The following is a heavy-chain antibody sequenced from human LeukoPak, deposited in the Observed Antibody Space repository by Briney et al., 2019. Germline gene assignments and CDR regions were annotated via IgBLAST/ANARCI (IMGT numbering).Heavy chain of an antibody. D-gene: IGHD3-22*01. CDR1: GGSIIIDNYY. V-gene: IGHV4-39*07. CDR2: IHYSGDA. Sequence: SETLSLTCTVSGGSIIIDNYYWAWIRQPPGKGLEWIGSIHYSGDAYYNPSLKSRMTISVDTSNNQFSLKVNSVTAADTAMYYCARDSKYDSTGHAPWGLGTLVTVSS. CDR3: ARDSKYDSTGHAP. J-gene: IGHJ5*02.